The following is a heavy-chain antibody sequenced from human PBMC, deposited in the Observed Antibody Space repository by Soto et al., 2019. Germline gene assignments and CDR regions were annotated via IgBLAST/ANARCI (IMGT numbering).Heavy chain of an antibody. CDR1: GYTFTSYY. J-gene: IGHJ4*02. D-gene: IGHD3-10*01. CDR2: INPSGGST. Sequence: ASVKVSCKASGYTFTSYYMHWVRQAPGQGLEWMGIINPSGGSTSYAQKFQGRVTMTRDTSTSTVYMELSSLRSEDTAVYYCARVIIGRYYYGSGSDWAYFDYWGQGTLVTVSS. V-gene: IGHV1-46*03. CDR3: ARVIIGRYYYGSGSDWAYFDY.